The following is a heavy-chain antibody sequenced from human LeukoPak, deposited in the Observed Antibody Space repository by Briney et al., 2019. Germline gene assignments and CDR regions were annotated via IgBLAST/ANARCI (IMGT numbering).Heavy chain of an antibody. CDR2: IYYSGST. D-gene: IGHD6-13*01. CDR3: ARGGIAAAGCYFDY. J-gene: IGHJ4*02. Sequence: SETLSLTCTVSGGSISSYYWSWIRQPPGKGLEWIGYIYYSGSTNYNPSLKSRVTISVDTSKNQFSLKLSSVTAADTAVYYCARGGIAAAGCYFDYWGQGTLVTVSS. V-gene: IGHV4-59*01. CDR1: GGSISSYY.